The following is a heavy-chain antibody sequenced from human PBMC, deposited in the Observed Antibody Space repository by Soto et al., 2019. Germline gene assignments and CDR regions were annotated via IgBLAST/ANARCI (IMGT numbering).Heavy chain of an antibody. Sequence: SETLSLTCTVSGGSISSSSYYWGWIRQPPGKGLEWIGSIYYSGSTYYNPSLKSRVTISVDRSKYHFSLKLSSVTAADTAVYYCARRGRYCSGGSCYNWFDPWGQGTLVTVSS. V-gene: IGHV4-39*02. J-gene: IGHJ5*02. CDR3: ARRGRYCSGGSCYNWFDP. CDR1: GGSISSSSYY. D-gene: IGHD2-15*01. CDR2: IYYSGST.